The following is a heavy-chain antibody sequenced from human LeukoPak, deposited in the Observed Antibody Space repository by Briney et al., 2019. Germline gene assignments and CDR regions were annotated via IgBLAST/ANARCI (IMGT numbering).Heavy chain of an antibody. D-gene: IGHD3-22*01. Sequence: ASVKVSCKASGYTFTGYYVHWVRQAPGQGLEWMGWINPNSGGTNYAQKFQGRVTMTRDTSISTAYMELSRLRSDDTAVYYCARVHPKAKYYYDSSADYWGQGTLVTVSS. V-gene: IGHV1-2*02. CDR1: GYTFTGYY. J-gene: IGHJ4*02. CDR3: ARVHPKAKYYYDSSADY. CDR2: INPNSGGT.